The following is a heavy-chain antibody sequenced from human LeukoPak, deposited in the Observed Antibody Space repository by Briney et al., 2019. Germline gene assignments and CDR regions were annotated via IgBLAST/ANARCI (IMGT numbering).Heavy chain of an antibody. CDR1: GGSISSGSYY. CDR3: ARTGAWFDP. D-gene: IGHD1-14*01. J-gene: IGHJ5*02. Sequence: SQTLSLTCTVSGGSISSGSYYWSWIRQPAGKGLEWIGRVYTSGSTNYNPSLKSRVTISLDTSKNQFSLELSSVTAADTAVYYCARTGAWFDPWGQGTLVTVSS. CDR2: VYTSGST. V-gene: IGHV4-61*02.